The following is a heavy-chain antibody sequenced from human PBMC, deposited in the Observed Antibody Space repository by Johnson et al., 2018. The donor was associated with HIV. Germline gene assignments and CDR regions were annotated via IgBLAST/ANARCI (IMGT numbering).Heavy chain of an antibody. Sequence: VESGGGLVQPGRSLRLSCAASGFTFDDYAMHWVRQAPGKGLEWVSGISWNSGSIGYADSVKGRFTISRDNSKNTLYLQMNSLRAEDTAVYYCARDVRMDKAFDIWGQGTMVTVSS. CDR2: ISWNSGSI. CDR3: ARDVRMDKAFDI. CDR1: GFTFDDYA. V-gene: IGHV3-9*01. J-gene: IGHJ3*02. D-gene: IGHD2-15*01.